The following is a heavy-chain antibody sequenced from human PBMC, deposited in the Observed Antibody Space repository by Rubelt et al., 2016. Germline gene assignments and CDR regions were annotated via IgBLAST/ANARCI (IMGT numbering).Heavy chain of an antibody. CDR3: ARDRGRREDY. J-gene: IGHJ4*02. CDR1: DFTFSDHW. V-gene: IGHV3-7*01. D-gene: IGHD3-10*01. CDR2: INPDGSEK. Sequence: LRLSCAASDFTFSDHWVTWVRQAPGKVLEWVAYINPDGSEKNYADSLKGRFTISRDNAKNSLYLQMNCLRSEDTAVYYCARDRGRREDYWGQGSLVTVSS.